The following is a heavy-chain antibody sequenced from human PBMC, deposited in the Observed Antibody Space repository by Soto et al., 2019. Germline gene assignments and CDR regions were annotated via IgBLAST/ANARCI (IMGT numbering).Heavy chain of an antibody. Sequence: QVQLQESGPGLVKPSQTLSLTCTVSGGSISSGGYYWSWIRQHPGKGLEWIGYIYYSGSTYYNPSLKSXGTXSXVTSKNQFSLKLSSVTAADTAVYYCARWEGAYYFDYWGQGTLVTVSS. D-gene: IGHD1-26*01. CDR2: IYYSGST. J-gene: IGHJ4*02. V-gene: IGHV4-31*03. CDR3: ARWEGAYYFDY. CDR1: GGSISSGGYY.